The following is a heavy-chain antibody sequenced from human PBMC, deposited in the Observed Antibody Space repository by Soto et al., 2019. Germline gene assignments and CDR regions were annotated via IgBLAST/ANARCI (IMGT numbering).Heavy chain of an antibody. CDR3: ALRQGGYNSKGPFDP. V-gene: IGHV2-5*01. Sequence: SGPTLVNPTQTLTLTCTFPGFSLSTSGVGVGWIRQPPGKALEWLALIYWNDDKRYSPSLKSRLTITKDTSKNQVVLTMTNMDPVDTATYYCALRQGGYNSKGPFDPWGQGTLVTVSS. CDR1: GFSLSTSGVG. CDR2: IYWNDDK. J-gene: IGHJ5*02. D-gene: IGHD5-12*01.